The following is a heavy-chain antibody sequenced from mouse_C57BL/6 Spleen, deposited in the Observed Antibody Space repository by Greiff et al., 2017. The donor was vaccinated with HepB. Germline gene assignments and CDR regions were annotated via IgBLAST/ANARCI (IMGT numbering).Heavy chain of an antibody. D-gene: IGHD1-1*01. CDR2: IYPGDGDT. J-gene: IGHJ4*01. CDR3: ARTPRGYYGLDY. V-gene: IGHV1-82*01. Sequence: VQLQQSGPELVKPGASVKISCKASGYAFSSSWMNWVKQRPGKGLEWIGRIYPGDGDTNYNGKFKGKATLTADKSSSTAYMQLSSLTSEDSAVYFCARTPRGYYGLDYWGQGTSVTVSS. CDR1: GYAFSSSW.